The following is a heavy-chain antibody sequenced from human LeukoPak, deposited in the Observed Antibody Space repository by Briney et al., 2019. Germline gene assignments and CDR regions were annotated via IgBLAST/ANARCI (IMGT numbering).Heavy chain of an antibody. J-gene: IGHJ4*02. Sequence: PGGSLRLSCAASGFTFTSYAMSWVRQAPGKRLEWVSVLTGDGNTYYADSVKGRFTNSRDDSKNTLFLQMNSLRAEDTAVYFCAKVKWKLIGYFDYWGQGTLVTVSS. CDR1: GFTFTSYA. D-gene: IGHD1-20*01. CDR2: LTGDGNT. V-gene: IGHV3-23*01. CDR3: AKVKWKLIGYFDY.